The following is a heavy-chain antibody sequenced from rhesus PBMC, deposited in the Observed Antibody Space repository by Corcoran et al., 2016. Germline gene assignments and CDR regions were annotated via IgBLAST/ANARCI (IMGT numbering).Heavy chain of an antibody. CDR2: ISGSVRT. V-gene: IGHV4S11*01. J-gene: IGHJ4*01. D-gene: IGHD5-24*01. Sequence: QVQLQESGPGLVKPLETLSLTCAVSGGSISSNYWSWIRQPPGKGLDWIGYISGSVRTNYNPSLKSRVPLSVDTSKNQFSLKLSSVTAADTAVYYCASRTVGTDYWGQGVLVTVSS. CDR1: GGSISSNY. CDR3: ASRTVGTDY.